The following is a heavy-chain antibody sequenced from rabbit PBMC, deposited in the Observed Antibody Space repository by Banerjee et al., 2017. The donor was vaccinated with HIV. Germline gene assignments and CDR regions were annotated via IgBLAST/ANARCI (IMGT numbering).Heavy chain of an antibody. CDR1: GLDFSSSYW. Sequence: QEQLGESGGDLVKPGASLTLTCTASGLDFSSSYWICWVRQAPGKGLEWIACIDVSSGSTHYASWAKGPFTISKTSSTTVTLQMTSLTAADTATYFCARGTSSYNYAADLWGPGTLVTVS. D-gene: IGHD6-1*01. V-gene: IGHV1S45*01. J-gene: IGHJ4*01. CDR3: ARGTSSYNYAADL. CDR2: IDVSSGST.